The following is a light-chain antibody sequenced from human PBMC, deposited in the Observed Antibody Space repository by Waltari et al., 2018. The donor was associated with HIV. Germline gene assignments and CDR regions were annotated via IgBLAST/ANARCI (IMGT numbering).Light chain of an antibody. V-gene: IGLV3-10*01. J-gene: IGLJ3*02. CDR2: EDT. CDR1: ALPKKY. CDR3: YATDSSGNHGGV. Sequence: SYELTQPPSVSVSPGQTARITCSGDALPKKYAYWYQQKSGQAPVLVLHEDTNRPSGIPEGFSGSSSGTMATLTISGAQVEDEADYYCYATDSSGNHGGVFGGGTKLTVL.